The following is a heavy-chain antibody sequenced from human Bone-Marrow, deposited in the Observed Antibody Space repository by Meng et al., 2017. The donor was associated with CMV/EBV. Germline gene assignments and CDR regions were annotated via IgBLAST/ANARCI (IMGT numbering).Heavy chain of an antibody. CDR1: GFTFSSYW. CDR2: IKQDGSEK. Sequence: GESLKISCAASGFTFSSYWMSWVRQAPGKGLEWVANIKQDGSEKYYVDSVKGRFTISRDNAKNSLYLQMNSLRAEDTAVYYCARVEASAYYYYYGMDVWGQGTTVTVSS. CDR3: ARVEASAYYYYYGMDV. J-gene: IGHJ6*02. V-gene: IGHV3-7*03.